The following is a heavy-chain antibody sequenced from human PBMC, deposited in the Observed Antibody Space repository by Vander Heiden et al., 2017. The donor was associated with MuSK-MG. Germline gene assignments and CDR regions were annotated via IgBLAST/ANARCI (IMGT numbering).Heavy chain of an antibody. CDR3: ATTRGATMYYFDY. D-gene: IGHD5-12*01. CDR2: IYYSGTT. Sequence: QLQLQESGPGLGKPSETVSVTCTVSGGSISSGSYYGGWIRQPPGKGLESIRSIYYSGTTYYNPALKSRVTISVDTSKNQFSLKMRSVTEADTAVYYFATTRGATMYYFDYWGQGTLVTVSS. V-gene: IGHV4-39*01. CDR1: GGSISSGSYY. J-gene: IGHJ4*02.